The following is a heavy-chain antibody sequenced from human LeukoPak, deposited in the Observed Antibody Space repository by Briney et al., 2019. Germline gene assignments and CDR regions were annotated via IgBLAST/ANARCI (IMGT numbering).Heavy chain of an antibody. V-gene: IGHV5-51*01. CDR1: GYSFTSYW. Sequence: GESLKISCKGSGYSFTSYWIGWVRQMSGKGLEWMGIIYPGDSDTRYSPSFQGQVTISADKSINTAYLQWSSLKASDTAMYYCARRYSSSAGASDAFDIWGQGTMVTVSS. J-gene: IGHJ3*02. D-gene: IGHD6-6*01. CDR2: IYPGDSDT. CDR3: ARRYSSSAGASDAFDI.